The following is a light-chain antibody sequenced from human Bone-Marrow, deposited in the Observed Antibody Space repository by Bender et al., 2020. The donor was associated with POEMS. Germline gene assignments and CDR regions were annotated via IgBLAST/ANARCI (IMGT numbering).Light chain of an antibody. CDR1: SSDVGGYNS. CDR2: EGS. J-gene: IGLJ3*02. V-gene: IGLV2-23*01. Sequence: QSALTQPASVSGSPGQSITISCTGTSSDVGGYNSVSWYQQHPGKAPKLMIYEGSKRPSGVSNRFSGSKSGNTASLTISGLQADDEADYYCCSYADTSTWVFGGGTKLTVL. CDR3: CSYADTSTWV.